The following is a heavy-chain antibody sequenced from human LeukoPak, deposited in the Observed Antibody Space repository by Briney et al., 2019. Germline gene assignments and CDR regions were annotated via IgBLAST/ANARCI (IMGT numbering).Heavy chain of an antibody. CDR2: IWYDGSNK. CDR3: AREGIAAAYNWFDP. D-gene: IGHD6-13*01. Sequence: GGSLRLSCAASGFTFSSYGMHWVRQAPGKGLEWVAVIWYDGSNKYYADSVKGRFTISRDNSENTLYLQMNSLRAEDTAVYYCAREGIAAAYNWFDPWGQGTLVTVSS. J-gene: IGHJ5*02. V-gene: IGHV3-33*01. CDR1: GFTFSSYG.